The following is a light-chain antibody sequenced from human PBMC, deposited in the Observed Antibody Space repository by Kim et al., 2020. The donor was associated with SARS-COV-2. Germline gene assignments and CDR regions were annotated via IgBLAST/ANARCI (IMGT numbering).Light chain of an antibody. CDR2: GEN. CDR3: NSRDIRCDRLL. V-gene: IGLV3-19*01. J-gene: IGLJ3*02. CDR1: SLRMSY. Sequence: SSELTHDPAVSVALGQTVTITCQGDSLRMSYASWYQQKPGQAPILVIYGENNRPSGIPNRFFGSSSRNTASLTITGAQAEDEADYYCNSRDIRCDRLLFGGGTQVTVL.